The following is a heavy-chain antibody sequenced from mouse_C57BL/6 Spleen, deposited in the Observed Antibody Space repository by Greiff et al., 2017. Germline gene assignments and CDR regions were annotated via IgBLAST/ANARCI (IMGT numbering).Heavy chain of an antibody. Sequence: QVQLQQSGPGLVQPSQSLSITCTVSGFSLTSYGVHWVRQSPGKGLEWLGVIWSGGSTDYNAAFISRLSISKDNSKSQVFFKMNSLQADDTAIYYCARGEVYDGYFDVWGTGTTVTVSS. CDR1: GFSLTSYG. V-gene: IGHV2-2*01. CDR3: ARGEVYDGYFDV. D-gene: IGHD2-12*01. J-gene: IGHJ1*03. CDR2: IWSGGST.